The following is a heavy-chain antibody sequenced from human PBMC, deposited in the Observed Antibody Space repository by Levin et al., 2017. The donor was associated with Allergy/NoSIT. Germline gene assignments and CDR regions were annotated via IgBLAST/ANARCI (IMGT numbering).Heavy chain of an antibody. CDR2: IYSGGST. CDR1: GFTISSNY. Sequence: GESLKISCAASGFTISSNYMSWVRQAPGKGLEWVSVIYSGGSTYYADSVKGRFTISRDNSKNTLYLQMNSLRAEDTAVYYCARDMGIAAAGPRNGMDVWGQGTTVTVSS. D-gene: IGHD6-13*01. V-gene: IGHV3-53*01. CDR3: ARDMGIAAAGPRNGMDV. J-gene: IGHJ6*02.